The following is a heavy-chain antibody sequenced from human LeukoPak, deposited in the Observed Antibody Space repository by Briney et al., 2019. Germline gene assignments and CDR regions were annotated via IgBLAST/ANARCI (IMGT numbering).Heavy chain of an antibody. CDR3: ARDSSGRFGY. CDR1: GGSFSGYY. CDR2: INHSGST. J-gene: IGHJ4*02. Sequence: SETLSLTCAVYGGSFSGYYWSWIRQPPGKGLEWIGEINHSGSTNYNPSLKSRVTISVDTSKNQFSLKLSSVTAADTAVYYCARDSSGRFGYWGQGTLVTVSS. D-gene: IGHD6-19*01. V-gene: IGHV4-34*01.